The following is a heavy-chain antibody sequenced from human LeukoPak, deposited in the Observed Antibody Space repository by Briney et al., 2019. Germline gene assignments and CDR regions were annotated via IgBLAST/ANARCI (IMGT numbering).Heavy chain of an antibody. CDR1: GYTFTSYD. D-gene: IGHD6-19*01. V-gene: IGHV1-8*01. Sequence: ASVKVSCKASGYTFTSYDINWVRQATGQGLEWMGWMNPNSGNTGYAQKFQGRVTMTRNTSISTAYMELSSLRSEDTAVYYCARGEFGYSSGWYRGRWFDPWGQGTLVTVSS. J-gene: IGHJ5*02. CDR2: MNPNSGNT. CDR3: ARGEFGYSSGWYRGRWFDP.